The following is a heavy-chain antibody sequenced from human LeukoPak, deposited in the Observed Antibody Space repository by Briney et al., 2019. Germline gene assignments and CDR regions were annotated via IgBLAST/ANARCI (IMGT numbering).Heavy chain of an antibody. J-gene: IGHJ3*02. CDR1: GFTFSNYE. D-gene: IGHD1-26*01. V-gene: IGHV3-13*01. CDR2: IGIGGDT. CDR3: VRERSGTSSDGFDI. Sequence: GGFLRLSCAGAGFTFSNYEIYLLRQVAGGGVEWVSAIGIGGDTFYTGSVKGRFTISRENAKNSFFLQMNSLSAEDTALYYCVRERSGTSSDGFDIWGQGTMVTVSS.